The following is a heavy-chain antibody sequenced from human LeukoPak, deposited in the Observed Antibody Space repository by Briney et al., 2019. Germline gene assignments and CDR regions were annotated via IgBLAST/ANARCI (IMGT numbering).Heavy chain of an antibody. J-gene: IGHJ4*02. CDR1: GFTFSDYS. CDR2: ISSSSSYI. CDR3: ARDLYGVYGSGGYLFDY. D-gene: IGHD3-10*01. Sequence: PGGSLRLSCAASGFTFSDYSMNWVRQAPGKGLEWVSSISSSSSYIYYADSVKGRFTISRDNAKNSLYLQMNSLRAEDTAVYYCARDLYGVYGSGGYLFDYWGQGTLVTVSS. V-gene: IGHV3-21*01.